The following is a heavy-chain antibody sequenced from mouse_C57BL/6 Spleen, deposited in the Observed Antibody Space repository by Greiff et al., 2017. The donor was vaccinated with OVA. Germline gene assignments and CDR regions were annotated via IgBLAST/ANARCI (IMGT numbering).Heavy chain of an antibody. CDR3: AREHDYDGGCAY. CDR1: GFTFSSYA. CDR2: ISDGGSYA. V-gene: IGHV5-4*01. Sequence: EVKLMASGGGLVKPGGSLKLSCAASGFTFSSYAMSWVRQTPEKRLEWVATISDGGSYAYYPDNVKGRFTISRDNAKNNLYLQMSHLKSEDTAMYYCAREHDYDGGCAYWGQGTLVTVSA. D-gene: IGHD2-4*01. J-gene: IGHJ3*01.